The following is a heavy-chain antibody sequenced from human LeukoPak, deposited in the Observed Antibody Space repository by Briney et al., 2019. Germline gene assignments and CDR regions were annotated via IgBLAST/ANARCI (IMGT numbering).Heavy chain of an antibody. Sequence: GGSLRLSCAASGFTFSSYWMSWVRQAPGKGLEWVANIKQDGSEKYYVDSVKGRFTISRDNAKNSLYLQMNSLRAEDTAVYYCARARGGDNWNFKSYYYYYMDVWGRGTTVTVSS. V-gene: IGHV3-7*01. CDR3: ARARGGDNWNFKSYYYYYMDV. CDR2: IKQDGSEK. D-gene: IGHD1-7*01. J-gene: IGHJ6*03. CDR1: GFTFSSYW.